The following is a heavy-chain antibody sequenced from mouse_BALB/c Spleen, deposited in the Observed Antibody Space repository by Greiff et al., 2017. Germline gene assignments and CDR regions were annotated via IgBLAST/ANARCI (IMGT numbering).Heavy chain of an antibody. V-gene: IGHV2-9*02. J-gene: IGHJ2*01. CDR3: ARVARATAYYFDY. CDR2: IWAGGST. Sequence: VKLMESGPGLVAPSQSLSITCTVSGFSLTSYGVHWVRQPPGKGLEWLGVIWAGGSTNYNSALMSRLSISKDNSKSQVFLKMNSLQTDDTARYYCARVARATAYYFDYWGQGTTLTVSS. CDR1: GFSLTSYG. D-gene: IGHD3-1*01.